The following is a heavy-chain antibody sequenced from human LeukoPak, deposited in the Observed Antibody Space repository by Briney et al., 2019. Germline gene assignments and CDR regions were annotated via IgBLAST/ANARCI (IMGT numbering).Heavy chain of an antibody. V-gene: IGHV3-23*01. CDR1: GFTFTNPA. CDR3: AKTRGGNPRYYFDY. CDR2: VSGSGDFI. D-gene: IGHD4-23*01. Sequence: PGGSLRLSCAASGFTFTNPAMSWVRQAPGKGLEWVSVVSGSGDFIYYGDSVKGRFTISGDNSKNTLYLQMSSLRAEDTALYYCAKTRGGNPRYYFDYWGHGTLVTVSS. J-gene: IGHJ4*01.